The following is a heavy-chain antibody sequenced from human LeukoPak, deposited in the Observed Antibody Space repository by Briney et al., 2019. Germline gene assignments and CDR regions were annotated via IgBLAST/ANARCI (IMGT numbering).Heavy chain of an antibody. D-gene: IGHD3-22*01. CDR1: GGTVISYA. V-gene: IGHV1-69*04. J-gene: IGHJ4*02. CDR2: SIPILGIA. Sequence: SSVKVSCKASGGTVISYAISWVRQAPGQGLEWMGRSIPILGIANYAQKFQGRVTITADNSTSTAYMELSSLRSEDTAVYYCARAPSYYDSSGSNINFDYWGQGTLVTVSS. CDR3: ARAPSYYDSSGSNINFDY.